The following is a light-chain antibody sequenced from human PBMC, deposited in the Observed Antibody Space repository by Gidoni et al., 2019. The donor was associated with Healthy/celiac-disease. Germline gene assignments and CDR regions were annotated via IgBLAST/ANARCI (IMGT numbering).Light chain of an antibody. CDR2: WAS. CDR1: QSVLYRSNNKNY. V-gene: IGKV4-1*01. Sequence: DIVMTQSPDSLAVSLGERATINCKSSQSVLYRSNNKNYLAWYQQKPGQPPKLLIYWASTRESGVPDRFSGSGSGTGFTLTISSLQAEDVAVYYCQQYYSTPYTFGQGTKLEIK. J-gene: IGKJ2*01. CDR3: QQYYSTPYT.